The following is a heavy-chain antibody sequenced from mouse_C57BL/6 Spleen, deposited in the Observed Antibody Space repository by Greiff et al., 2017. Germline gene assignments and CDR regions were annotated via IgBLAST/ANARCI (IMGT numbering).Heavy chain of an antibody. Sequence: VQLQQSGAELVRPGTSVKVSCKASGYAFTNYLIEWVKQRPGQGLEWIGVINPGSGGTNYNEKFKGKATLTADKSSSTAYMELRSLTSEDSAVYCCARGGNYGGFCALDYWGQGTSVTVSA. J-gene: IGHJ4*01. V-gene: IGHV1-54*01. D-gene: IGHD2-1*01. CDR2: INPGSGGT. CDR1: GYAFTNYL. CDR3: ARGGNYGGFCALDY.